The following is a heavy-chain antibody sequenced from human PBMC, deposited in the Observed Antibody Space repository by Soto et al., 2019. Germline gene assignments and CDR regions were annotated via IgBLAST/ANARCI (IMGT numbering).Heavy chain of an antibody. CDR1: GDSISNNKW. CDR3: ARHETLHGVYDY. V-gene: IGHV4-4*02. D-gene: IGHD4-17*01. Sequence: PSETLSLTCAVSGDSISNNKWWTWVRQPPGKGLQWIGEIYHSGSTHYNPSLKSRLTISVDTSKNQFSLKLSSVTAADTAVYYCARHETLHGVYDYRGQRTPVTVSS. J-gene: IGHJ4*02. CDR2: IYHSGST.